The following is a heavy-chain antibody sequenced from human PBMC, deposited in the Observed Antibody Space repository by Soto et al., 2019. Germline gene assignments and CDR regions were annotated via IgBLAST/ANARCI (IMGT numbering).Heavy chain of an antibody. CDR3: ARGSGYDLPYGMDV. J-gene: IGHJ6*02. D-gene: IGHD5-12*01. V-gene: IGHV4-4*07. Sequence: PSETLSLTCIVSGDSISKYYWNWIRQPAGKGLEWIGRMYIRGSTVYNPSLKSRVTISVDTSKNQFSLKLSSVAAADTAVYYCARGSGYDLPYGMDVWGQGTTVTVSS. CDR1: GDSISKYY. CDR2: MYIRGST.